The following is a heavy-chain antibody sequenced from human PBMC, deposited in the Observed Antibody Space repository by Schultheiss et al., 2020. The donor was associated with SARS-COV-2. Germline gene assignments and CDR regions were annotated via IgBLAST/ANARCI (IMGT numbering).Heavy chain of an antibody. CDR1: SGSISSYY. D-gene: IGHD3-3*01. Sequence: SETLSLTCTVSSGSISSYYWSWIRQPPGKGLEWIGYIYYSGSTNYNPSLKSRVTISVDTSKNQFSLKLSSVTAADTAVYYCARGITIFHNWFDPWGQGTLVTVSS. J-gene: IGHJ5*02. CDR2: IYYSGST. CDR3: ARGITIFHNWFDP. V-gene: IGHV4-59*01.